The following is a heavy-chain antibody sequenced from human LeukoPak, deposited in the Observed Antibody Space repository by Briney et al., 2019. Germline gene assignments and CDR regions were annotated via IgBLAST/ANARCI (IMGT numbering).Heavy chain of an antibody. CDR3: TRDFNAYAMSYFDY. Sequence: GGSLRLSCTASGFTFGDYAMTWVRQAPGKGLEWVGFIRRKAYGGTTEYAASVKGIFTISRDDSKSIAYLQMNSLKTEDTAVYYCTRDFNAYAMSYFDYWGQGTLVTVSS. CDR1: GFTFGDYA. J-gene: IGHJ4*02. CDR2: IRRKAYGGTT. D-gene: IGHD2-8*01. V-gene: IGHV3-49*04.